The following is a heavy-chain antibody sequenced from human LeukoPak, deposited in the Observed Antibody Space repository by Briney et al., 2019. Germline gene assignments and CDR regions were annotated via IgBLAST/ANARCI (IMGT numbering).Heavy chain of an antibody. Sequence: GGSLRLSCEASGFTFSTYAMSWVRQAPGKGLEWVSGISGSGSITYYADSVKGRFTISRDNSKNTLFLEMSSLRAEDTAVYYCAKQTRYDTPAGGRGFDYWGQGTLVTVSS. CDR1: GFTFSTYA. CDR3: AKQTRYDTPAGGRGFDY. CDR2: ISGSGSIT. D-gene: IGHD3-22*01. J-gene: IGHJ4*02. V-gene: IGHV3-23*01.